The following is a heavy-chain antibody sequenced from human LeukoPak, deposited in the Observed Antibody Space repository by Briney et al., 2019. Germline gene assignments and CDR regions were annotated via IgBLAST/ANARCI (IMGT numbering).Heavy chain of an antibody. V-gene: IGHV3-21*01. Sequence: GGSLRLSCAASGFTFSSYSMNWVRQAPGKGLEWVSSISSSSSYIYYADSVKGRFTISRDNAKNSLYLQMNSLRAEDTAVYYCARAGLVGATSQIHFDYWGQGTLVTVSS. J-gene: IGHJ4*02. CDR1: GFTFSSYS. D-gene: IGHD1-26*01. CDR3: ARAGLVGATSQIHFDY. CDR2: ISSSSSYI.